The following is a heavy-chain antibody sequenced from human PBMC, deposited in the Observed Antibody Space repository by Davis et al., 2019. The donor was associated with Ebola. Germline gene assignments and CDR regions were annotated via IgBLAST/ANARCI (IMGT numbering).Heavy chain of an antibody. CDR3: ARASGAYYDFWSGYLKHYYGMDV. CDR1: GFTFSSYG. V-gene: IGHV3-30*03. CDR2: ISYDGSNK. J-gene: IGHJ6*02. D-gene: IGHD3-3*01. Sequence: GESLKISCAASGFTFSSYGMHWVRQAPGKGLEWVAVISYDGSNKYYADSVKGRFTISRDNSKNSLYLQMNSLRAEDTAVYYCARASGAYYDFWSGYLKHYYGMDVWGQGTTVTVSS.